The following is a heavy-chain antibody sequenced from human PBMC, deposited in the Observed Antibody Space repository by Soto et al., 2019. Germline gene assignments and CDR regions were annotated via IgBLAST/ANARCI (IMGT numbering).Heavy chain of an antibody. CDR3: ATSRYYYDSSGYYGFYYYYGMDV. J-gene: IGHJ6*02. V-gene: IGHV1-69*01. D-gene: IGHD3-22*01. Sequence: QVKLVQSGAEVKKPGSSVKVSCKASGGTFSSYAISWVRQAPGQGLEWMGGIIPIFGTANYAQKFQGRVTITADESTSTAYMELSSLRSEDTAVYYCATSRYYYDSSGYYGFYYYYGMDVWGQGTTVTVSS. CDR1: GGTFSSYA. CDR2: IIPIFGTA.